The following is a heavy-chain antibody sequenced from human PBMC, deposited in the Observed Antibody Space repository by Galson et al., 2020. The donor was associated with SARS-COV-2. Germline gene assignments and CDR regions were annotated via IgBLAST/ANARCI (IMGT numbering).Heavy chain of an antibody. J-gene: IGHJ2*01. D-gene: IGHD2-2*01. Sequence: SCAASGFKFSTFGMSWVRQIPGKGLEWVSSISGNGVGTEYAVSVEGRVTVSRDNEKNILYLQMNSLRVEDTAVYYCAKDLGAVVPAAGSLGSLDFWGQGTLVTVSA. CDR3: AKDLGAVVPAAGSLGSLDF. CDR2: ISGNGVGT. V-gene: IGHV3-23*01. CDR1: GFKFSTFG.